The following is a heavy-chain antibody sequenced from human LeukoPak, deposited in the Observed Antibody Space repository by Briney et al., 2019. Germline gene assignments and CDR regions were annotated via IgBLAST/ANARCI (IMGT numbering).Heavy chain of an antibody. CDR2: IYYDGST. Sequence: SETLSLTCTVSGGSIRGNGYFWGWIRQAPGKGLEWIGSIYYDGSTYYNPSLKSRVTISVDTPKNYFSLKLSSVTAADTAVYYCASSVWWPYYFDYWGQGTLVTVSS. J-gene: IGHJ4*02. D-gene: IGHD4/OR15-4a*01. CDR3: ASSVWWPYYFDY. CDR1: GGSIRGNGYF. V-gene: IGHV4-39*02.